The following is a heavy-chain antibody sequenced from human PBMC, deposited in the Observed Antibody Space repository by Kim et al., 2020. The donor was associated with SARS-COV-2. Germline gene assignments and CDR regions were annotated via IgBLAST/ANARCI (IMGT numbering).Heavy chain of an antibody. Sequence: ASVKVSCKASGYSFTHYAMNWVRQAPGQGLEWMGWINTNTEKSTYAQAFTGRFVFSLDTSVSTAYLQISNLKADDTAVYYCARGAGSSWSNYFYPWGQGTLVTVSS. D-gene: IGHD6-13*01. CDR2: INTNTEKS. V-gene: IGHV7-4-1*02. J-gene: IGHJ5*02. CDR1: GYSFTHYA. CDR3: ARGAGSSWSNYFYP.